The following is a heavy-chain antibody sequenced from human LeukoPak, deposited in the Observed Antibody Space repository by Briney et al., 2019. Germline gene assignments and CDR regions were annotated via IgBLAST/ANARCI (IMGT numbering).Heavy chain of an antibody. J-gene: IGHJ4*02. CDR1: GYTFIRFS. Sequence: ASLKLSCTASGYTFIRFSLHSMQHPPRQGLEERGIINPSGGSTSYAQKFQGKVTMTRDTSTSTVYMELSSLRSEDSAVYYGARDAHYAKLTAWFDYWGQGTLVTVSS. CDR3: ARDAHYAKLTAWFDY. CDR2: INPSGGST. D-gene: IGHD3-9*01. V-gene: IGHV1-46*01.